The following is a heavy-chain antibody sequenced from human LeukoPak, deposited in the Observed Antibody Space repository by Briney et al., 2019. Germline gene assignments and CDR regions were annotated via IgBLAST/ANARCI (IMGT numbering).Heavy chain of an antibody. CDR2: ISFTGRT. J-gene: IGHJ5*02. V-gene: IGHV4-59*08. Sequence: KASETLSLTCTVSGGSISDSNWGWIRQPPGKGLEWIGYISFTGRTRYNPSLNNRVTISLDTSRTQISLKMSSVTAADTAVYYCTRRGVELAAIDVRNWFDPWGQGTLVTVSS. D-gene: IGHD5-12*01. CDR3: TRRGVELAAIDVRNWFDP. CDR1: GGSISDSN.